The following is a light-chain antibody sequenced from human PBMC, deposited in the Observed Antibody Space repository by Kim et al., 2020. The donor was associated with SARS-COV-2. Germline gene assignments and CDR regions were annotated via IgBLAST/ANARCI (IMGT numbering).Light chain of an antibody. CDR2: GAS. J-gene: IGKJ4*01. CDR1: QSVSNN. V-gene: IGKV3D-15*01. CDR3: QHYNKWPLT. Sequence: VSPRERATLSCKTSQSVSNNLAWYQQKPGQSPRLLIYGASTRATDIPARFSGSGSGTEFTLTISSLQSEDFAVYYCQHYNKWPLTFGGGTKVDIK.